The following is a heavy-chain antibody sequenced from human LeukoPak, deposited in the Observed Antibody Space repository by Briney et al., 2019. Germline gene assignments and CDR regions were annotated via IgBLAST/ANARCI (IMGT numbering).Heavy chain of an antibody. CDR3: ASLGYTTYGSGSRRHDAFDI. V-gene: IGHV5-51*01. Sequence: GESLKISCKGSGYSFTSYWIGWVRPMPGKGLEWMGIIYPGDSDTRYSPSFQGQVTISADKSISTAYLQWSSLKASDTAMYYCASLGYTTYGSGSRRHDAFDIWGQGTMVTVS. D-gene: IGHD3-10*01. J-gene: IGHJ3*02. CDR2: IYPGDSDT. CDR1: GYSFTSYW.